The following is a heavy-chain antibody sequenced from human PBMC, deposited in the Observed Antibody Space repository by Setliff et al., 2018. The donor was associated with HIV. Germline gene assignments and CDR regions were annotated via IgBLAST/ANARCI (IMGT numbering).Heavy chain of an antibody. CDR2: IYYTGST. J-gene: IGHJ2*01. CDR1: GGSISSYY. CDR3: ARRLAIGHWYFDI. Sequence: SETLSLTCTVSGGSISSYYWSWIRQPPGKGLEWIGSIYYTGSTYSNPSLKSRLTISEDASKSQFSLTLRSVTAADTAVYYCARRLAIGHWYFDIWGRGTLVTVSS. V-gene: IGHV4-59*04.